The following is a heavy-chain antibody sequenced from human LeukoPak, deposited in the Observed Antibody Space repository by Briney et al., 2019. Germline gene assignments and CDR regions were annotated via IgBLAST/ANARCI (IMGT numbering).Heavy chain of an antibody. D-gene: IGHD4-11*01. J-gene: IGHJ6*03. CDR1: GGSISSYY. Sequence: SETLSLTCTVSGGSISSYYWSWIRQPPGKGLEWIGYIYYSGSTNYNPSLKSRVTISVDTSKNQFSLKLSSVTAADTAVYYCARSNINYYYYYYMDVWGKGTTVTVSS. V-gene: IGHV4-59*12. CDR3: ARSNINYYYYYYMDV. CDR2: IYYSGST.